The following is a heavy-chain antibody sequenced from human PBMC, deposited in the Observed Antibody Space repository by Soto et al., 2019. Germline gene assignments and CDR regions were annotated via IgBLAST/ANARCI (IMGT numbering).Heavy chain of an antibody. D-gene: IGHD6-13*01. V-gene: IGHV4-59*01. Sequence: XETLSLPCTVSGGSISSYFYIWVRQPPGKGLEWIGSVYYTGTTDYNPSLKSRVTISVDTSKTQFSLNLRSVTAADTAVYYCARDLAAVPRAFDDWGRGTLVTVSS. CDR1: GGSISSYF. CDR3: ARDLAAVPRAFDD. CDR2: VYYTGTT. J-gene: IGHJ4*02.